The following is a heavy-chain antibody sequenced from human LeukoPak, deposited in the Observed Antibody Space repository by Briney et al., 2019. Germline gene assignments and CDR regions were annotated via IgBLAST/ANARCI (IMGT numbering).Heavy chain of an antibody. CDR2: ISSSSSYI. CDR1: GFTFSSYS. J-gene: IGHJ6*02. V-gene: IGHV3-21*01. CDR3: ARDLVVVPAAIGYYYYGMDV. Sequence: GGSLRLSCAASGFTFSSYSMNWVRQAPGKGLERVSSISSSSSYIYYADSVKGRFTISRDNAKNSLYLQMNSLRAEDTAVYYCARDLVVVPAAIGYYYYGMDVWGQGTTVTVSS. D-gene: IGHD2-2*02.